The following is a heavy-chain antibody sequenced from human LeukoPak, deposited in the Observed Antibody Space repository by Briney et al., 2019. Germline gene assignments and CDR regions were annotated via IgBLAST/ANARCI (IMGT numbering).Heavy chain of an antibody. D-gene: IGHD3-9*01. CDR2: INPSNGDT. CDR3: ARDPGRPGFNWYFDL. Sequence: ASVTVSCKASGYTFTGYFMHWVRQAPGQGLEWMGWINPSNGDTNYAQKFQDRVTMTRDTSISTAYMDLSSLRSDDTAVYYCARDPGRPGFNWYFDLWGRGTLVTVSS. J-gene: IGHJ2*01. CDR1: GYTFTGYF. V-gene: IGHV1-2*02.